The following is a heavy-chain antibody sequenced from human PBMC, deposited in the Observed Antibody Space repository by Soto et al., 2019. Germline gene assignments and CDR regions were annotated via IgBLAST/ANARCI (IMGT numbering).Heavy chain of an antibody. CDR1: GYSFTSYY. CDR2: ISPSGGSA. V-gene: IGHV1-46*01. Sequence: ASVKVSCKASGYSFTSYYMHWVRQAPGQGLEWMGMISPSGGSATYAQKFQGRVSMTRDTSASTVYMEVSSLRSEDAAIYYCARERYYDILTGYYYYYGMDVWG. CDR3: ARERYYDILTGYYYYYGMDV. D-gene: IGHD3-9*01. J-gene: IGHJ6*02.